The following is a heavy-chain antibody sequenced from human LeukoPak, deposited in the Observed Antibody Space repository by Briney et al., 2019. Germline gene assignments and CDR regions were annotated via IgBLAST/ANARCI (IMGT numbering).Heavy chain of an antibody. V-gene: IGHV4-34*01. CDR3: ASRVKVAGINYFDY. CDR2: INHSGST. J-gene: IGHJ4*02. Sequence: SETLSLTCAIYGGSFSGYYWNWIRQSPGKGLEWIGEINHSGSTNYNPSLKSRVTISVDTSKNQFSLKLSSVTAADTAVYYCASRVKVAGINYFDYWGQGTLVTVSS. CDR1: GGSFSGYY. D-gene: IGHD6-19*01.